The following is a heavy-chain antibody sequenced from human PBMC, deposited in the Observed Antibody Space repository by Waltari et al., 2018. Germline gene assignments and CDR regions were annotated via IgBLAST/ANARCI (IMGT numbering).Heavy chain of an antibody. Sequence: EVKQPGSSVTVSCKASGGTFSSYAISWVRQAPGQGLEWMGGIIPIFGTANYAQKFQGRVTITADESTSTAYMELSSLRSEDTAVYYCARSAIRMIVVVTTYNWFDPWGQGTLVTVSS. V-gene: IGHV1-69*01. D-gene: IGHD3-22*01. CDR2: IIPIFGTA. CDR3: ARSAIRMIVVVTTYNWFDP. J-gene: IGHJ5*02. CDR1: GGTFSSYA.